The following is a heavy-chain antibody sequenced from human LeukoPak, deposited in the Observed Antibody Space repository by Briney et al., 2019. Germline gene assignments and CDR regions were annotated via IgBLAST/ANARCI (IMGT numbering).Heavy chain of an antibody. CDR1: GFSFSTYA. CDR2: ISYDGSTK. V-gene: IGHV3-30-3*01. CDR3: ARDPSEDDH. J-gene: IGHJ4*02. Sequence: GGSLRLSCAASGFSFSTYAMHWVRQAPGKGLEWVAVISYDGSTKYYGDSVKGRFTISRDNSKNTVYLQMNSLRTEDTAVYYCARDPSEDDHWGQGTLVTVS.